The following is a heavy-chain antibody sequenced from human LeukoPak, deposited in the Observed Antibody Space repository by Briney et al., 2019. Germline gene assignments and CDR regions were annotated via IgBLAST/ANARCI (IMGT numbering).Heavy chain of an antibody. J-gene: IGHJ4*02. CDR1: GFTFNSYW. Sequence: GGSLRLXCAASGFTFNSYWMSWVRQAPGKGLEWVANIKQDGSEKYYVDSVKGRFTISRDNAKNSLYLQMNSLRAEDTAVYYCARWGGSSWPPFDYWGQGTLVTVSS. CDR3: ARWGGSSWPPFDY. D-gene: IGHD6-13*01. V-gene: IGHV3-7*01. CDR2: IKQDGSEK.